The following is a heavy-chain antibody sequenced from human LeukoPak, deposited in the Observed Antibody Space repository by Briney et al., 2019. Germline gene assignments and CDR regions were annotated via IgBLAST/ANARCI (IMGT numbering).Heavy chain of an antibody. V-gene: IGHV3-23*01. CDR3: AKAVSGHYYDSSGYYSLQFDY. CDR2: ISGSGGNT. Sequence: GGSLRLSCAASGFTFSSYAMSWVRQAPGKGLEWVSAISGSGGNTYYADSVKGRFTISRDNSRDNSKNTLYLQMNSLRAEDTAVYFCAKAVSGHYYDSSGYYSLQFDYWGQGTLVTVS. D-gene: IGHD3-22*01. J-gene: IGHJ4*02. CDR1: GFTFSSYA.